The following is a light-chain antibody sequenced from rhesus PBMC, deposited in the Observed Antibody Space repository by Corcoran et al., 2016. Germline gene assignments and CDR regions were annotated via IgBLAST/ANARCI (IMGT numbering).Light chain of an antibody. CDR1: QVINNY. Sequence: DIQMTQSPSSLSASVGDRVTITCRASQVINNYLSWYQQKPGKAPKPLIYYASKLETGVPSRFRGSRSGTAYTLTISSLQPEYIATYYCQQYNNSPYSFVQGTKVAIK. CDR3: QQYNNSPYS. CDR2: YAS. V-gene: IGKV1-66*01. J-gene: IGKJ2*01.